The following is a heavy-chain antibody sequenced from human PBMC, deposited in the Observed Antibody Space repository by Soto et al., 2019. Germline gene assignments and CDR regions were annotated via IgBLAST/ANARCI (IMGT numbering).Heavy chain of an antibody. V-gene: IGHV4-31*03. Sequence: SETLSLTCSVSGVSVISGGHYWNWIRQFPGKGLEWIGYIYHSGGGYYNPSLKSRASMSVDTSKNEFSLRLASVTAADTAVYFCARDPAATLDRHYFDYWGQGALVTVSS. J-gene: IGHJ4*02. CDR2: IYHSGGG. CDR1: GVSVISGGHY. CDR3: ARDPAATLDRHYFDY.